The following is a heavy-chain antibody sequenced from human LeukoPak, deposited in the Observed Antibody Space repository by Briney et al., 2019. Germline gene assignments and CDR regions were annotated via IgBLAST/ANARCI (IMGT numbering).Heavy chain of an antibody. CDR1: GFTFSRYS. V-gene: IGHV3-21*01. CDR2: IGSSSSYI. CDR3: ARDGGSGYVDY. Sequence: PGGSLRLSCAASGFTFSRYSMKWVRQAPGKGLEWVSFIGSSSSYIYYADSVKGRFTISRDNAKNSLYLQMNSLRAEDTAVYYCARDGGSGYVDYWGQGTLVTVSS. D-gene: IGHD3-3*01. J-gene: IGHJ4*02.